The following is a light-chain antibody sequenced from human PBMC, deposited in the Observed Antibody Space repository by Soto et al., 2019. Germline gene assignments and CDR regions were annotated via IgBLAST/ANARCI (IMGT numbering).Light chain of an antibody. CDR1: QGIGSW. CDR3: QPANSFPPT. V-gene: IGKV1-12*01. CDR2: AAS. J-gene: IGKJ4*01. Sequence: DIKMTQSPSSVSTSVGDRVTITCRTSQGIGSWLAWYQQKPGKAPKVLIYAASSLQSGVPSRFSGSGSGSDFTLTISSLQPEDFATYYCQPANSFPPTFGGGTKVEIK.